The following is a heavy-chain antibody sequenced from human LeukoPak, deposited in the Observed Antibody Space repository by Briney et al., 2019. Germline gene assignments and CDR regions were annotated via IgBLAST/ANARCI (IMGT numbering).Heavy chain of an antibody. Sequence: GGSLRLSCEGSGFIFSRYSSYAMNWVRQAPGKGLEWVSAISGSGGGTYYADSVKGRFTISRDNSKNTLYLQMNSLRAEDTAVYYCAKCRDCALRYFDWLPNPVYFDYWGQGTLVTVSS. J-gene: IGHJ4*02. D-gene: IGHD3-9*01. V-gene: IGHV3-23*01. CDR3: AKCRDCALRYFDWLPNPVYFDY. CDR1: GFIFSRYSSYA. CDR2: ISGSGGGT.